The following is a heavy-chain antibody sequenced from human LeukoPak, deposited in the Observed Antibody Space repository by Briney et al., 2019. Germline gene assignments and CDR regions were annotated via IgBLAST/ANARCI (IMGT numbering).Heavy chain of an antibody. CDR3: ARDREQLVRFDY. CDR1: GYTFTGYY. V-gene: IGHV1-46*01. J-gene: IGHJ4*02. Sequence: ASVKVSCKASGYTFTGYYMHWVRQAPGQGREWMGIINPSGGSTSYAQKFQGRVTMTRDMSTSTVYMELSSLRSEDTAVYYCARDREQLVRFDYWGQGTLVTVSS. D-gene: IGHD6-6*01. CDR2: INPSGGST.